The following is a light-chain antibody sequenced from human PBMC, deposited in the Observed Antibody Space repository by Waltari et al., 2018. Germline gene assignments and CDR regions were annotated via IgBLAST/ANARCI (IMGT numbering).Light chain of an antibody. V-gene: IGLV2-14*03. J-gene: IGLJ1*01. CDR3: SSYTNSSTPYV. CDR1: SSHVGSYNY. CDR2: DVS. Sequence: QSALTQPASVSGSPGQSITISCTGTSSHVGSYNYVSWYLHHPGKAPKLLIYDVSKRPSGVSHRFSGSKSDNTASLTISGLQTEDEAEYYCSSYTNSSTPYVFGTGTRVTVL.